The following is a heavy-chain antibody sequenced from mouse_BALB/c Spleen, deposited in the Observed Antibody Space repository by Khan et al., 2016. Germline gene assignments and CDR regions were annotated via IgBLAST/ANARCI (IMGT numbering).Heavy chain of an antibody. Sequence: VQLQQSGAELVRPGALVKLSCKASGFKIKDYYIHWVKQRPEQGLERIGWIDPENGDSINDPKFQGKAGPTAETSSNTAYLQLSSLTSEDTAVKYCTRGGVLDYWGQGTSGTVSS. CDR2: IDPENGDS. J-gene: IGHJ4*01. CDR3: TRGGVLDY. CDR1: GFKIKDYY. V-gene: IGHV14-1*02.